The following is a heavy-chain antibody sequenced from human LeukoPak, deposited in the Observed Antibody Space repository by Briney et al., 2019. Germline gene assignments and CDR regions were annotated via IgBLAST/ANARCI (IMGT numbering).Heavy chain of an antibody. CDR1: GFTVSSSY. CDR3: AKDDDGDYVNYFDY. D-gene: IGHD4-17*01. Sequence: GGSLRLSCAASGFTVSSSYMSWVRQAPGKGLEWVSSISGSGGSAYYAVSVKGRFTVSRDNSNNRLHLQMDSLRAEDTAVYYCAKDDDGDYVNYFDYWGQGTLVTVSS. J-gene: IGHJ4*02. V-gene: IGHV3-23*01. CDR2: ISGSGGSA.